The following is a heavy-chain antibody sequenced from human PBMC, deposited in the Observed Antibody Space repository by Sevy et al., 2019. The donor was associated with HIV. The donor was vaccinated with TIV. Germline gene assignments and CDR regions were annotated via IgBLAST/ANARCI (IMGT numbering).Heavy chain of an antibody. CDR3: VRAVAADGSF. CDR2: IKQDGSVT. CDR1: GFSLNTYW. Sequence: GGSLRLSCAASGFSLNTYWMSWVRQAPGKGLEWVANIKQDGSVTYYVDSVKGRFTISIDNARNYLFLQMNSLRAEDTARYYCVRAVAADGSFWGQGTLVTVSS. V-gene: IGHV3-7*01. D-gene: IGHD6-13*01. J-gene: IGHJ4*02.